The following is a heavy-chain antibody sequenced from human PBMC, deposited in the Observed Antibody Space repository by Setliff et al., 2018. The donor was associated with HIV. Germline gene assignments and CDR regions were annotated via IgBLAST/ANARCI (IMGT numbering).Heavy chain of an antibody. D-gene: IGHD1-26*01. Sequence: SESLSLTCSVSGYSINTAYYWGWIRQSPGKGLEWIGGFHHSGSTHYNPSLKSRVTISGQTSNNQFSLQLTSVTAADTAVYYCARHRDGGTYPLDYWGQGTLVTVSS. CDR1: GYSINTAYY. CDR2: FHHSGST. V-gene: IGHV4-38-2*01. J-gene: IGHJ4*02. CDR3: ARHRDGGTYPLDY.